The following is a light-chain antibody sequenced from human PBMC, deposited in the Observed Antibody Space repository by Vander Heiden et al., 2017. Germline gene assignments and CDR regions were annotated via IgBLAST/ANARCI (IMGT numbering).Light chain of an antibody. CDR1: RSDIGRKP. Sequence: SLLTPPPAAAGAPGQRVTIFCPGSRSDIGRKPVAWYPPVPRTAPKLLIYRHDQRPSGGPGRVSGSKSGASASLAISGLQSGDEAEYYCATWDDSLNDWVFGGGTKLTVL. J-gene: IGLJ3*02. V-gene: IGLV1-44*01. CDR2: RHD. CDR3: ATWDDSLNDWV.